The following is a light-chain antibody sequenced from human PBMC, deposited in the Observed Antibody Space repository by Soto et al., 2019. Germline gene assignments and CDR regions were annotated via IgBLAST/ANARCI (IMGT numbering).Light chain of an antibody. V-gene: IGKV3-11*02. J-gene: IGKJ5*01. CDR3: KQRSNWPSIT. CDR2: DAS. Sequence: ESVLTQSPSTLYFSPXERATLSWTANPRVSSYLCLCQQKPGQXPRLLSXDASNRATAIQARLIGSGSGRDFTLNISSLEPEEFAVYYCKQRSNWPSITFGQGTRLEI. CDR1: PRVSSY.